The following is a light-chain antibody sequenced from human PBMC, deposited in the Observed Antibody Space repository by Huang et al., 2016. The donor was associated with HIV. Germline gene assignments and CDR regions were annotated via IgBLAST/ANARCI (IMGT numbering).Light chain of an antibody. J-gene: IGKJ4*01. CDR1: QSVGS. V-gene: IGKV3D-11*02. Sequence: EIVLTQSPATLSLSPGEKVTLPCRASQSVGSVAWYQQKPGQAPRPLIYDVANRATGCPARCSGSGPGTDFTLTISSLEPEDFAVYYCQQRSNWHPLSFGGGTKVEIK. CDR3: QQRSNWHPLS. CDR2: DVA.